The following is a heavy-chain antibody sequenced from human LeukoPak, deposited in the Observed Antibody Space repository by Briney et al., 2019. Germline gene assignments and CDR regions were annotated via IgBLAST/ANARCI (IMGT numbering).Heavy chain of an antibody. CDR3: AKTNDAFDI. V-gene: IGHV3-9*03. Sequence: PGGSLRLSCAASGFTFDDYAMHWVRQAPGKGLEWVSGISWNSGSIGYADSVKGRFTISRDNAKNSLYLQMNSLGAEDMALYYCAKTNDAFDIWGQGTMVTVSS. J-gene: IGHJ3*02. CDR1: GFTFDDYA. CDR2: ISWNSGSI.